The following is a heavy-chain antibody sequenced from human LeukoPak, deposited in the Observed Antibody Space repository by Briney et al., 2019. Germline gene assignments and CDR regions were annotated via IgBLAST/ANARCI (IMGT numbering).Heavy chain of an antibody. CDR1: GYTFTSYY. Sequence: ASVKVSCKASGYTFTSYYMHWVRQAPGQGLEWMGWINPNSGGTNYAQKFQGRVTMTRDTSISTAYMELSRLRSDDTAVYYCARDPAGHMVRGVPYGMDVWGQGTTVTVSS. D-gene: IGHD3-10*01. V-gene: IGHV1-2*02. CDR2: INPNSGGT. CDR3: ARDPAGHMVRGVPYGMDV. J-gene: IGHJ6*02.